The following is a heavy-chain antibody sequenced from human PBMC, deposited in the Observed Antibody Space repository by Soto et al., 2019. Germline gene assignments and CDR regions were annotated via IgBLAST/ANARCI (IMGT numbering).Heavy chain of an antibody. Sequence: QVQLRESGPGLVEPSTTLSLTCTVGGGAISAGNWWSWLRQSPGKGLQWIGEIFHSGRSNYNPSLKRRVTLSVDTSQNQFSLTLHSVTVADTAVYYCATDLLITPRWGQGTLVSVSS. CDR2: IFHSGRS. CDR1: GGAISAGNW. V-gene: IGHV4-4*02. J-gene: IGHJ4*02. D-gene: IGHD2-21*01. CDR3: ATDLLITPR.